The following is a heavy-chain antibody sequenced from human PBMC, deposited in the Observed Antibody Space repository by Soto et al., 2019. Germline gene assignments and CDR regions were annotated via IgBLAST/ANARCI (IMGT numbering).Heavy chain of an antibody. CDR2: IYYRGRT. CDR1: GGSIISGGYY. V-gene: IGHV4-31*03. Sequence: SETLSLTCTVSGGSIISGGYYWSWIRQHPVKGLEWIRNIYYRGRTSYDPSLKSRVIIAVDTANNQSSLKLRSVTAADTAVYYCAKASITIFGVVTSPGNYGMAVCGQGTT. D-gene: IGHD3-3*01. J-gene: IGHJ6*02. CDR3: AKASITIFGVVTSPGNYGMAV.